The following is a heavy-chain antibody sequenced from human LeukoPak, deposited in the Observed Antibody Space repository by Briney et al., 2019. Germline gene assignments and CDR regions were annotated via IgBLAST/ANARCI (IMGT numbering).Heavy chain of an antibody. J-gene: IGHJ4*02. V-gene: IGHV3-11*01. CDR3: ARGGSTWTAH. D-gene: IGHD6-13*01. Sequence: GGSLRLSCAASGFTFSDDYMSWIRQAPGKGLEWVSYISGSGSTIYHADSVKGRFTSSRDNAKSSLYLQMNSLTAEDTAVYYCARGGSTWTAHWGQGTLVTVSS. CDR1: GFTFSDDY. CDR2: ISGSGSTI.